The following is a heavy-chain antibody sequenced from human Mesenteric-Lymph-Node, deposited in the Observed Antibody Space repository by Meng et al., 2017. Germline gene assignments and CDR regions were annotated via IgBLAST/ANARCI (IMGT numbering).Heavy chain of an antibody. CDR3: ARGEGDFDY. D-gene: IGHD3-16*01. CDR1: GFTFSSYA. V-gene: IGHV3-7*01. CDR2: IKQDGSEK. Sequence: GESLKISCAASGFTFSSYAMHWVRQAPGKGLEWVANIKQDGSEKYYADSVKGRFTISRDNSKNTLYLQMNSLRAEDTAVYYCARGEGDFDYWGQGTLVTVSS. J-gene: IGHJ4*02.